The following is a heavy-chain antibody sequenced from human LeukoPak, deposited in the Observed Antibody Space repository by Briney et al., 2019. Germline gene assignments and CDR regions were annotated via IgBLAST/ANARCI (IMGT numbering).Heavy chain of an antibody. J-gene: IGHJ6*03. CDR3: ARTTEGGYTYDYFYYYYMDV. V-gene: IGHV4-59*01. CDR1: GGSISSYY. Sequence: SSETLSLTCTVSGGSISSYYWSWIRQPPGKGLEWIGYIYYSGSTNYNPSLKSRVTISVDTSKNQFSLKLSSVTAADTAVYYCARTTEGGYTYDYFYYYYMDVWGKGTTVTIS. D-gene: IGHD5-18*01. CDR2: IYYSGST.